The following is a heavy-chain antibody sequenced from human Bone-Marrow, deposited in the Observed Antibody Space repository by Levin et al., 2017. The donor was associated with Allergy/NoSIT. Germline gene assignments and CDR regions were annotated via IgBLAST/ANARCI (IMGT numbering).Heavy chain of an antibody. CDR2: IYWDDDE. Sequence: SGPTLVKPTQTLTLTCTFSGFSLSTRGGGVGWIRPPPGKALEWLAIIYWDDDEQYSPSLKTRLTITKDTSKNQVVLRMTNMDPVDTATYYCARPNPSMPTTGLQYFDFWGQGALVTVSS. CDR3: ARPNPSMPTTGLQYFDF. J-gene: IGHJ4*02. D-gene: IGHD1/OR15-1a*01. CDR1: GFSLSTRGGG. V-gene: IGHV2-5*02.